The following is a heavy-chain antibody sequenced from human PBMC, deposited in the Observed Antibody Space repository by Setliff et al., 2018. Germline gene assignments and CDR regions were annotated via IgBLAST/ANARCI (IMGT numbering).Heavy chain of an antibody. CDR3: ARQGCGTTSCHSIDY. CDR2: ILPGNSNT. Sequence: GESLKISCQGSGYSFTNNWIAWVCQMPGKGLECMGIILPGNSNTRYSPSFQGQVTISVDKAINTAYLQWTSLKVSDTAMYFCARQGCGTTSCHSIDYWGQGTLVTVSS. CDR1: GYSFTNNW. V-gene: IGHV5-51*01. D-gene: IGHD2-2*01. J-gene: IGHJ4*01.